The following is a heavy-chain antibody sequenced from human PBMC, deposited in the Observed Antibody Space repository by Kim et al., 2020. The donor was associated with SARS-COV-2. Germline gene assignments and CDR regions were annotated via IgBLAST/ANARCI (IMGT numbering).Heavy chain of an antibody. J-gene: IGHJ6*02. CDR2: ISSNRVTI. V-gene: IGHV3-48*02. Sequence: GGSLRLSCAASGFTSNTYSMNWVRQAPGKGLEWLSYISSNRVTIHYADSVKGRFTISRDNAKNSLSLQMNSLRDEDTAVYYCARGIAVAARYGMDVWGQGTTVTVSS. D-gene: IGHD6-13*01. CDR3: ARGIAVAARYGMDV. CDR1: GFTSNTYS.